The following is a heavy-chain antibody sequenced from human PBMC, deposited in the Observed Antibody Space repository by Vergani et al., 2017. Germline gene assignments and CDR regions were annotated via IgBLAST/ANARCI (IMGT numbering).Heavy chain of an antibody. CDR1: GFTFIMHA. CDR2: LSASDRRT. D-gene: IGHD6-19*01. V-gene: IGHV3-23*01. J-gene: IGHJ3*01. CDR3: AKVGGSELARTLVACDV. Sequence: EVQLLESGGDLVKPGGSLRLSCTASGFTFIMHAMSWVRQAPGKGLEWVSTLSASDRRTHYADYVKGRVTSSRDISKNTLFLHMNSLRPEDTAVYYCAKVGGSELARTLVACDVWGQGTMVTVSS.